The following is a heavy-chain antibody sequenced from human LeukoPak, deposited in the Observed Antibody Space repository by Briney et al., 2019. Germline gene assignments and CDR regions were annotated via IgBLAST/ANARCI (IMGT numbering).Heavy chain of an antibody. CDR2: INAGNGNT. Sequence: ASVKVSCKASGYTFTSYAMHWVRQAPGQRLEWMGWINAGNGNTKYSQKFQGRVTITRDTSASTAYMELSSLRSEDTAVYYCARGDGSYGRLVGDWGQGTLVTVSS. D-gene: IGHD1-26*01. J-gene: IGHJ4*02. CDR1: GYTFTSYA. V-gene: IGHV1-3*01. CDR3: ARGDGSYGRLVGD.